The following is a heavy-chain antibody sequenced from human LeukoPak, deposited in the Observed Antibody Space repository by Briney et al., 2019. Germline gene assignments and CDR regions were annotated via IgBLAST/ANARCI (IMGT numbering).Heavy chain of an antibody. Sequence: SETLSLTCTVSGGSISSYYWSWIRQPPGKGLEWLGSLYYSGSTNYNPSLKSRVTISGDTSKNQFSLNLNSVTAADTAVYYCAARGYCSGGSCYPAYHFDYWGQGTLVTVSS. CDR1: GGSISSYY. V-gene: IGHV4-59*08. D-gene: IGHD2-15*01. J-gene: IGHJ4*02. CDR2: LYYSGST. CDR3: AARGYCSGGSCYPAYHFDY.